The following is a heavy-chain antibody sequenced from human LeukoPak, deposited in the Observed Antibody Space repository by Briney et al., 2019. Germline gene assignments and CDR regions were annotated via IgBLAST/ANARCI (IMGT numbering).Heavy chain of an antibody. D-gene: IGHD3-10*01. CDR3: AREVISGWFDP. J-gene: IGHJ5*02. Sequence: PGGSLRLSCAASGFTFSSYEMNWVRQAPGKGLEWVSYTSSSGSTIYYADSVKGRFTISRDNAKNSLYLQMNSLRAEDTAVYYCAREVISGWFDPWGQGTLVTVSS. V-gene: IGHV3-48*03. CDR1: GFTFSSYE. CDR2: TSSSGSTI.